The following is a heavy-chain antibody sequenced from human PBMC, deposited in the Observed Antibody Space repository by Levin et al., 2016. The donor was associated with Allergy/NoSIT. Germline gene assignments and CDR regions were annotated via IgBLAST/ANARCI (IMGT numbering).Heavy chain of an antibody. CDR2: IYYSGST. D-gene: IGHD5-12*01. Sequence: SETLSLTCTVSGGSISSYYWSWIRQPPGKGLEWIGYIYYSGSTNYNPSLKSRVTISVDTSKNQFSLKLSSVTAADTAVYFCARDQYRGYGMDVWGQGTTVTVSS. CDR1: GGSISSYY. CDR3: ARDQYRGYGMDV. J-gene: IGHJ6*02. V-gene: IGHV4-59*12.